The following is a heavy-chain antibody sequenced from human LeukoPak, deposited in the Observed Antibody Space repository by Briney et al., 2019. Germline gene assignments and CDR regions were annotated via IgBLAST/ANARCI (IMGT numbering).Heavy chain of an antibody. CDR1: GFTFSSYA. Sequence: GRSLRLSCAASGFTFSSYAMHWVRQAPGKGLEWVAVISYDGSNKYYADSVKGRFTISRDNSKNTLYLQMNSLRAEDTAVYYCARGVGYCSGGSCHYYIDYWGQGTLVTVSS. V-gene: IGHV3-30-3*01. D-gene: IGHD2-15*01. J-gene: IGHJ4*02. CDR2: ISYDGSNK. CDR3: ARGVGYCSGGSCHYYIDY.